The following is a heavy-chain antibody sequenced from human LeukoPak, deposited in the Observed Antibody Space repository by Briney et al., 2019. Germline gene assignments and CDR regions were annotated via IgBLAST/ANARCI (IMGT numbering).Heavy chain of an antibody. Sequence: SGTLSLTCTVSGDSISFYYWTWIRQPAGKGLQWIGRIYSSGSTNYNPSLKSRVTISLDKSKNQFSLRLTSVTAADTAVYYCAREWRYWGQGTLVTVSS. V-gene: IGHV4-4*07. CDR1: GDSISFYY. J-gene: IGHJ4*02. CDR2: IYSSGST. CDR3: AREWRY. D-gene: IGHD3-3*01.